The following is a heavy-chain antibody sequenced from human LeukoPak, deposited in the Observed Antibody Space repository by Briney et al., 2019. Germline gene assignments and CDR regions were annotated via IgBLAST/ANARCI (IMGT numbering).Heavy chain of an antibody. CDR2: INHSGST. D-gene: IGHD2-15*01. CDR3: ARGKIYCSGGSCYFGWFDP. Sequence: SETLSLTCAVCGGSFSGYYWSWIRQPPGKGLEWIGEINHSGSTNYNPSLKSRVTISVDTSKNQFSLKLSSVTAADTAVYYCARGKIYCSGGSCYFGWFDPWGQGTLVTVSS. J-gene: IGHJ5*02. V-gene: IGHV4-34*01. CDR1: GGSFSGYY.